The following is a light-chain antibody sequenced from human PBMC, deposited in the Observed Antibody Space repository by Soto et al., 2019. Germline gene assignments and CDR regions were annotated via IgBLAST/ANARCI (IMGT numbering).Light chain of an antibody. J-gene: IGKJ5*01. Sequence: GXTATLXCRASQSVSSYLAWYQQKPGQAPRLLIYGASTRATGIPAXXXXXXXXXXXXXXXXGLQSEDFAVYSCQQYNDWPLFTFGQGTRLEXK. CDR3: QQYNDWPLFT. V-gene: IGKV3-15*01. CDR2: GAS. CDR1: QSVSSY.